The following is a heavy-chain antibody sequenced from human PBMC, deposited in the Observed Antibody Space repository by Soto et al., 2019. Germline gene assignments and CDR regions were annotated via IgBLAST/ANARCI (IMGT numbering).Heavy chain of an antibody. J-gene: IGHJ4*02. V-gene: IGHV2-26*01. CDR3: ARIYGFGELFVFDY. CDR2: IFSNDEK. CDR1: GFSFNNPRVG. Sequence: QVTLKESGPVLVKPTETLTLTCTVSGFSFNNPRVGVSWIRQPPGKALEWLAHIFSNDEKSYSTSLKSGLTISKDTSKSQVVLTMTNRDPVDTATYYFARIYGFGELFVFDYWGQGTLVTVSS. D-gene: IGHD3-10*01.